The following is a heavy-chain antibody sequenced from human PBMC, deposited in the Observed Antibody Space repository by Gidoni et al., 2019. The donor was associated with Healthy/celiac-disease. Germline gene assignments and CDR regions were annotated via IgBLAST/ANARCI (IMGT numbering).Heavy chain of an antibody. J-gene: IGHJ3*02. V-gene: IGHV1-18*01. CDR2: ISAYNGNT. CDR3: ARDGDSSGYYLNDAFDI. CDR1: GYTFTSYG. D-gene: IGHD3-22*01. Sequence: QVQLVQSGAEVKKPGASVKVSCQASGYTFTSYGIIWVRQSPGQGLEWMGWISAYNGNTNYAQKLQGRVTMTTDTSTRTAYMELRSLRSDDTAVYYCARDGDSSGYYLNDAFDIWGQGTMVTVSS.